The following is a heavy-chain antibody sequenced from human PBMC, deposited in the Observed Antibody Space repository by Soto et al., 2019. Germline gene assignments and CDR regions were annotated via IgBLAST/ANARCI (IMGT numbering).Heavy chain of an antibody. CDR3: ARRGSGSYSDY. CDR1: GGSISSSSYY. V-gene: IGHV4-39*01. Sequence: PSETLSVTCTVSGGSISSSSYYWGWIRQPPGKGLEWIGSIYYSGSTYYNPSLKSRVTISVDTPKNQFSLKLSSVTAADTAVYYCARRGSGSYSDYWGQGTLVTVSS. J-gene: IGHJ4*02. D-gene: IGHD3-10*01. CDR2: IYYSGST.